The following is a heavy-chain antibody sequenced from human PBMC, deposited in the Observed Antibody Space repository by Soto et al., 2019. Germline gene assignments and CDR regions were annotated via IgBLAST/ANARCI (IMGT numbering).Heavy chain of an antibody. D-gene: IGHD6-19*01. J-gene: IGHJ4*02. CDR1: GFTLSDHY. CDR2: TRDKTNSYTT. Sequence: EVHLVESGGGLVQPGGSLRLSCAASGFTLSDHYMDWVRQAPGKGLEWVGRTRDKTNSYTTEYAASVKGRFTISRDDSKNSLYLQMNSLKTEDTAVYYCVRCEVGSGAQSDYWGRGTLVTVSS. CDR3: VRCEVGSGAQSDY. V-gene: IGHV3-72*01.